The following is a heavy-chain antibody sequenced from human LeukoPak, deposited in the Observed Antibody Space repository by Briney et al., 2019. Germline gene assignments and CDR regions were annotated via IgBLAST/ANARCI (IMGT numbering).Heavy chain of an antibody. CDR2: INPNSGGT. CDR1: GYTFTGHY. Sequence: GASVNVSCKASGYTFTGHYIHWVRQAPGQGLEWMGWINPNSGGTNSAQKFQGRVSMTRDTSISTAYMELSRLRSDDTAVYYCARWEPIRPYYYYYMDVWGKGTTVTVSS. V-gene: IGHV1-2*02. D-gene: IGHD1-14*01. CDR3: ARWEPIRPYYYYYMDV. J-gene: IGHJ6*03.